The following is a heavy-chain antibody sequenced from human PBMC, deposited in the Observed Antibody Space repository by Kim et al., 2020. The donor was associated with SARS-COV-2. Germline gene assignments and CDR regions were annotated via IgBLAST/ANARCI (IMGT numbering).Heavy chain of an antibody. J-gene: IGHJ5*02. V-gene: IGHV7-4-1*02. Sequence: ASVKVSCKASGYTFTSYAMNWVRQAPGQGLEWMGWINTNTGNPTYAQGFTGRFVFSLDTSVSTAYLQISSLKAEDTAVYYCARDSDYVWGSYRYLGWFDPWGQGTLVTVSS. CDR3: ARDSDYVWGSYRYLGWFDP. CDR1: GYTFTSYA. D-gene: IGHD3-16*02. CDR2: INTNTGNP.